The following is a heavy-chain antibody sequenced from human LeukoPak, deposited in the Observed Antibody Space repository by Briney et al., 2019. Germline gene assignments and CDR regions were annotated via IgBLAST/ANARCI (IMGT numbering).Heavy chain of an antibody. CDR1: GCSFTGYW. Sequence: GESLKISCKGSGCSFTGYWIGWVRQMPGKGLEWMGVIYPGDSDTRYSPSFQGQVTISADKSINTPYLQWSSLKASGTAMYYCARARVAVSRYYFDYWGQGTLVTVSS. CDR3: ARARVAVSRYYFDY. V-gene: IGHV5-51*01. D-gene: IGHD6-19*01. CDR2: IYPGDSDT. J-gene: IGHJ4*02.